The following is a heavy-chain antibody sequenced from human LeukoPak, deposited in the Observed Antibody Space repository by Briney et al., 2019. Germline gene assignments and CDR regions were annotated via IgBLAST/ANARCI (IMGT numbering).Heavy chain of an antibody. CDR3: ARDLRSSGPFDY. CDR2: INWNGGST. CDR1: GFTFSSYS. D-gene: IGHD6-19*01. Sequence: GGSLRLSCAASGFTFSSYSMNWVRQAPGKGLEWVSGINWNGGSTGYADSVKGRFTISRDNAKNSLYLQMNSLRAEDTALYYCARDLRSSGPFDYWGQGTLVTVSS. V-gene: IGHV3-20*04. J-gene: IGHJ4*02.